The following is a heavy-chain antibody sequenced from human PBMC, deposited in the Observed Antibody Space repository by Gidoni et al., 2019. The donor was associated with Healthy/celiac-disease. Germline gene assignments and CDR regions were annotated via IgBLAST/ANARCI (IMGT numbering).Heavy chain of an antibody. Sequence: QVQLVQSGAEVKKPGSSVKVSCKASEGTFSSYAISWVRQAPGQGLEWMGGIIPLFGTANYAQKFQGRVTITADESTSTAYMELGSLRSEDTAVYYWARASYGDYVGHYYYMDVWGKGTTVTVSS. CDR3: ARASYGDYVGHYYYMDV. D-gene: IGHD4-17*01. V-gene: IGHV1-69*01. CDR1: EGTFSSYA. J-gene: IGHJ6*03. CDR2: IIPLFGTA.